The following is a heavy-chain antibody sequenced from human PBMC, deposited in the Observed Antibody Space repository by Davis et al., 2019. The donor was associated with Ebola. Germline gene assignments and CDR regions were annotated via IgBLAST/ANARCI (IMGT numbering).Heavy chain of an antibody. Sequence: GESLKISCAASGFIFSRYAMHWVRQAPGKGLEWLAVISYDGSNEYYAVSVKGRFIVSRDNSESTLYLQMNNLRGEDTAVYYCTRGYSGSKLRGDYWGQGTLVTVSS. J-gene: IGHJ4*02. CDR2: ISYDGSNE. CDR3: TRGYSGSKLRGDY. D-gene: IGHD1-26*01. CDR1: GFIFSRYA. V-gene: IGHV3-30-3*01.